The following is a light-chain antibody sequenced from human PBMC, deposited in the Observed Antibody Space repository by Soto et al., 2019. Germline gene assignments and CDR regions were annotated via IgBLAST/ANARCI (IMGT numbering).Light chain of an antibody. CDR1: QSISGY. CDR3: QHSLSTLLT. CDR2: GAS. Sequence: DIQMTQSPSSLSASVGDRVTITCRASQSISGYLNWYQQKPGKAPKVLISGASTLHNGVPSRFSGRGSGTDFTLTISSLQPEDVATYYCQHSLSTLLTFRGGTKVDIK. V-gene: IGKV1-39*01. J-gene: IGKJ4*01.